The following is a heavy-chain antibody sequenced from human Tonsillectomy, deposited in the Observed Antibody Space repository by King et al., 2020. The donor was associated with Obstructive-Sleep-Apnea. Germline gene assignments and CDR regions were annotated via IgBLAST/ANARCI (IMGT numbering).Heavy chain of an antibody. CDR2: ISSSSNYI. CDR3: ARDALESGSGIDY. D-gene: IGHD3-10*01. V-gene: IGHV3-21*01. J-gene: IGHJ4*02. Sequence: VQLVESGGGLVKPGGSLRLSCAASGFTFNHYSMNWVRQAPGKGLEWVSSISSSSNYIYYADSVRGRFTISRDNAKNSLYLQMSSLRAEDTAVYYCARDALESGSGIDYWGQGTLVTVSS. CDR1: GFTFNHYS.